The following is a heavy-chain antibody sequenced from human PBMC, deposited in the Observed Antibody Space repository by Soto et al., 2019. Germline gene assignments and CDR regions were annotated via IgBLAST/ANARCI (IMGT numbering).Heavy chain of an antibody. CDR1: GYTFTNYD. V-gene: IGHV1-18*04. Sequence: GASVKVSCKTSGYTFTNYDVDWVRQAPGQGLEWMGWISGYNGNTKYAQKFQGRVTMTTDKSTSTAYMELRSLRSDDTAVYYCAREGDIVGLDAFDVWGQGTMVTVS. CDR2: ISGYNGNT. J-gene: IGHJ3*01. D-gene: IGHD2-15*01. CDR3: AREGDIVGLDAFDV.